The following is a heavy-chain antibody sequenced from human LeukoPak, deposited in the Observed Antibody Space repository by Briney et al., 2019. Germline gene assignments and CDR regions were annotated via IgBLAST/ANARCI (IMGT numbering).Heavy chain of an antibody. CDR3: ARGGEAGYSSSWCFDY. V-gene: IGHV1-46*01. CDR2: INPSGGST. D-gene: IGHD6-13*01. J-gene: IGHJ4*02. Sequence: ASVKVSCKASGYTFTSYYMHWVRQAPGQGLEWMGIINPSGGSTSYAQKFQGRVTMTRDTSTSTVYMELSSLRSEDTAVYYCARGGEAGYSSSWCFDYWGQGTLVTVSS. CDR1: GYTFTSYY.